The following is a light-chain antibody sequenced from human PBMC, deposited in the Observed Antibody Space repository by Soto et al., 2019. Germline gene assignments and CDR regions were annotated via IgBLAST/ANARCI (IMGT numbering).Light chain of an antibody. CDR3: SSYTSSSTLDVV. V-gene: IGLV2-14*01. Sequence: QSALTQPASVSGCPGQSITISCTGTSSDVGGYNYVSWYQQHPGKAPKLMIYDVSNRPSGVSNRFSGSKSGNTASLTISGLQAEDEADYYCSSYTSSSTLDVVFGGWTKLTVL. J-gene: IGLJ2*01. CDR2: DVS. CDR1: SSDVGGYNY.